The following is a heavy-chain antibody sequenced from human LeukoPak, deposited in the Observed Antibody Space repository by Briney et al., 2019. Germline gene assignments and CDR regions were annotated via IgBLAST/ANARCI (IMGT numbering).Heavy chain of an antibody. J-gene: IGHJ4*02. V-gene: IGHV3-23*01. CDR3: AKGTSPYSSGWYPFDY. CDR2: ISGSGGST. Sequence: SXXSLRLSCAASXXXXSNXGMSWVXQXPGXGXXWXSXISGSGGSTYYADSVKGRFTISRDNSKNTLYLQMNSLRAEDTAVYYCAKGTSPYSSGWYPFDYWGQGTLVTVSS. D-gene: IGHD6-19*01. CDR1: XXXXSNXG.